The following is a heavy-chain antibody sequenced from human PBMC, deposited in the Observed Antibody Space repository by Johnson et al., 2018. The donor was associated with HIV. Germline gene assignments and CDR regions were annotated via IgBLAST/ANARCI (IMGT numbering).Heavy chain of an antibody. D-gene: IGHD2-8*01. CDR2: INWNGGST. CDR1: GFTFDDYG. J-gene: IGHJ3*02. CDR3: ARGKYCTNGVCYTKGAFDI. V-gene: IGHV3-20*04. Sequence: VQLVESGGGVVRPGGSLRLSCAASGFTFDDYGMSWVRQAPGKGLEWVSGINWNGGSTGYADSVKGRFTISRDNAKNSLYLQMNSLRAEDTALYYCARGKYCTNGVCYTKGAFDIWGQGTMVTVSS.